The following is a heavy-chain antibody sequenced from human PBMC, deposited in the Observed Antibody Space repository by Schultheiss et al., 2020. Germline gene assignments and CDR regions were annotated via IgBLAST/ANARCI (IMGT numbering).Heavy chain of an antibody. Sequence: GGSLRLSCAASGFIFSSYWMHWVRQAPGKGLVWVSRINSDGSSTSYADSVKGRFTISRDNAKNTLYLQMNSLRAEDTAVYYCARDTNRIPGGGYYYYYFIDVWGKGTTVTVSS. V-gene: IGHV3-74*01. CDR3: ARDTNRIPGGGYYYYYFIDV. J-gene: IGHJ6*03. D-gene: IGHD2-15*01. CDR1: GFIFSSYW. CDR2: INSDGSST.